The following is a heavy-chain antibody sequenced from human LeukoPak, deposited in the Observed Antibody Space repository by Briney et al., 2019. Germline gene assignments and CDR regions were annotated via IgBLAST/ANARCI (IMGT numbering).Heavy chain of an antibody. D-gene: IGHD6-19*01. V-gene: IGHV3-30*18. Sequence: PGRSLRLSCAASGFTFSSYGMHWVRQAPDKGLEWVAVISYDGSNKYYADSVKGRFTISRDNSKNTLYLQMNSLRAEDTAVYYCAKDEPRAVAGTGIDYWGQGTLVTVSS. CDR1: GFTFSSYG. J-gene: IGHJ4*02. CDR2: ISYDGSNK. CDR3: AKDEPRAVAGTGIDY.